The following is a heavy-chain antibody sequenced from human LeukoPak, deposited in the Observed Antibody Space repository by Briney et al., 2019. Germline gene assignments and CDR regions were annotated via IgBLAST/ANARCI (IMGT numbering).Heavy chain of an antibody. CDR2: ISTGGGST. CDR3: ARAKGSSGYYQLPIDY. V-gene: IGHV3-23*01. CDR1: RFTFSNYW. Sequence: AGGSLRLSCAASRFTFSNYWMSWVRQAPGKGLEWVSAISTGGGSTYYADSVKGRFTISRDNSKNTLYVQMNSLTVEDTALYYCARAKGSSGYYQLPIDYWGQGILVTVSS. J-gene: IGHJ4*02. D-gene: IGHD3-22*01.